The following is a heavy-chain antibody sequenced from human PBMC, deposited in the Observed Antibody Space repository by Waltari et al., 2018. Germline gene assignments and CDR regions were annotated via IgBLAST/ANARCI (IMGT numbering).Heavy chain of an antibody. J-gene: IGHJ3*02. CDR3: AKGSGSYLEDAFDI. Sequence: ELQLVESGGGLVQPGSSLSLTCAASGFTLIDYAMNWVRQAPGKGLEGVSGISWNSGSIGYADSVKGRFTISRDNAKNSLYLQMNSLRAEDTALYYCAKGSGSYLEDAFDIWGQGTMVTVSS. V-gene: IGHV3-9*01. CDR1: GFTLIDYA. CDR2: ISWNSGSI. D-gene: IGHD1-26*01.